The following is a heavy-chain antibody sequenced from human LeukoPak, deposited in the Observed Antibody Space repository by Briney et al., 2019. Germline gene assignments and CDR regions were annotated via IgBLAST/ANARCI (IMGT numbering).Heavy chain of an antibody. D-gene: IGHD1-1*01. CDR2: IYYSGST. J-gene: IGHJ4*02. CDR3: AGSHEQLERSFDY. CDR1: GGSISSGGYY. V-gene: IGHV4-31*03. Sequence: SQTLSLTCTVSGGSISSGGYYWNWIRQHPGKGLEWIGYIYYSGSTYYNPSLKSRVTMSVDTSKNQFSLKLSSVTAADTAMYYCAGSHEQLERSFDYWGQGALVTVSS.